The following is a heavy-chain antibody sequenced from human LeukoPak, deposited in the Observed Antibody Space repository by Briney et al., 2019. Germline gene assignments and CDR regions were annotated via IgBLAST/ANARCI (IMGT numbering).Heavy chain of an antibody. D-gene: IGHD3-22*01. J-gene: IGHJ4*02. CDR2: ISGSGGST. V-gene: IGHV3-23*01. Sequence: GGSLRLSCAASGFTFSSYAMNWVRQAPGKGLEWVSGISGSGGSTYYADSVKGRFAISRDNSKNTLSLQMNSLRAADTAVYYCAKTYYYDSRGSYYFAYWGQGTLATVSS. CDR3: AKTYYYDSRGSYYFAY. CDR1: GFTFSSYA.